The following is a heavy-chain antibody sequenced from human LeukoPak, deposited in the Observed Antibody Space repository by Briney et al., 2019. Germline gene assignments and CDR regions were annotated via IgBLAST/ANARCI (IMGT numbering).Heavy chain of an antibody. Sequence: PSETLSLTCTVSGGSISSYYWSWIRQPPGKGLEWIGYIYYSGSTNYNPFLKSRVTISVDTSKNQFSLKLSSVTAADTAVYYCARFDYGSGSSGFYYYYGMDVWGQGTTVTVSS. CDR1: GGSISSYY. V-gene: IGHV4-59*01. CDR2: IYYSGST. CDR3: ARFDYGSGSSGFYYYYGMDV. D-gene: IGHD3-10*01. J-gene: IGHJ6*02.